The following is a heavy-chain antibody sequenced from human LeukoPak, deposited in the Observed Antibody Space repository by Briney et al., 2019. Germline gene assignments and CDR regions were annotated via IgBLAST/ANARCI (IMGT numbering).Heavy chain of an antibody. V-gene: IGHV3-23*01. D-gene: IGHD3-9*01. J-gene: IGHJ5*02. CDR3: AKMRGDILSGYYRGWFDP. Sequence: GGSLRLSCAASGFTFSSYAMSWVRQPPGKGLEWVSAISGSGGSTYYADSVKGRFTISRDNSKNTLYLQMNSLRAEDTDVYCCAKMRGDILSGYYRGWFDPWGQGTLVTVSS. CDR2: ISGSGGST. CDR1: GFTFSSYA.